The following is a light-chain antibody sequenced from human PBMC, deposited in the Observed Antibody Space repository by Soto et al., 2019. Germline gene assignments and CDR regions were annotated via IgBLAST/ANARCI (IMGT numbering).Light chain of an antibody. V-gene: IGKV1-39*01. CDR3: QQSYSTPPEWT. Sequence: DIQMTQSPSSLSASVGDRVTSTCRASQSISSYLNWYQQKPGKAPKLLIYAASSLQSGVPSRFSGSGSGTDFTLTISSLQPEDFATYYCQQSYSTPPEWTFGQGTKV. J-gene: IGKJ1*01. CDR1: QSISSY. CDR2: AAS.